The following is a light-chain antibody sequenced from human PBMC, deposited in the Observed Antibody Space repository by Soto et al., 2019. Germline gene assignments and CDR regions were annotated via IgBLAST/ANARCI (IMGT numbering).Light chain of an antibody. V-gene: IGLV1-44*01. Sequence: QSVLTQPHSASGTPGQRVTISCSGSSSNIGTSSVHWFQQLPGTAPKLLISTTNQRPSGVPERFSGSKSGTSASLAISGLQSEDEADYYCAAWADSLNGHAFGTGTKVTVL. CDR2: TTN. CDR1: SSNIGTSS. CDR3: AAWADSLNGHA. J-gene: IGLJ1*01.